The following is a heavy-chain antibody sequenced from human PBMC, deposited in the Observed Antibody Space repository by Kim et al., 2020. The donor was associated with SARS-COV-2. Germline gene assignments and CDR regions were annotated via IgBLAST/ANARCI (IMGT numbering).Heavy chain of an antibody. CDR1: GPTFDESA. V-gene: IGHV3-30-3*01. CDR3: ARGNYFESISLSDYYNGMDV. J-gene: IGHJ6*02. Sequence: GGSLRLSCAASGPTFDESAMNWVRQAPGKGLEWVAVISYDGRNEEYADSVKGRFTISRDNSKSTLYLQMNSLRVEDTAVYFCARGNYFESISLSDYYNGMDVWGQGTTVTVSS. D-gene: IGHD3-22*01. CDR2: ISYDGRNE.